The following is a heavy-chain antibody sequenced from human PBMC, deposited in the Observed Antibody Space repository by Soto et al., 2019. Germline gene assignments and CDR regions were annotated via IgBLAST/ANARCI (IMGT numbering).Heavy chain of an antibody. J-gene: IGHJ4*02. CDR2: ISYDGSHK. D-gene: IGHD1-26*01. V-gene: IGHV3-30-3*01. CDR3: ARGATRIVGGYFDY. Sequence: QVQLVESGGGVVQPGRSLRLSCAASGFTFSSYAIHWVRQAPGKGLEWVAVISYDGSHKYYADSVKGRFTISRDNSKITLYLQMNSLRAEDTAVYYCARGATRIVGGYFDYWGQGTLVTVSS. CDR1: GFTFSSYA.